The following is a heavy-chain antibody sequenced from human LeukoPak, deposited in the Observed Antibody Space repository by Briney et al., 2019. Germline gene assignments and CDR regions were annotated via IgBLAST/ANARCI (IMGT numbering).Heavy chain of an antibody. V-gene: IGHV4-34*01. Sequence: SETLSLTCAVYGGSFSGYYWSWIRQPPGKGLEWIGEINHSGSTNYNPSLKSRVTISVDTSKNQFSLKLSSVTAADTAVYYCARHSKGLTGYRLFDYWGQGTLVTVSS. CDR3: ARHSKGLTGYRLFDY. CDR2: INHSGST. CDR1: GGSFSGYY. D-gene: IGHD3-9*01. J-gene: IGHJ4*02.